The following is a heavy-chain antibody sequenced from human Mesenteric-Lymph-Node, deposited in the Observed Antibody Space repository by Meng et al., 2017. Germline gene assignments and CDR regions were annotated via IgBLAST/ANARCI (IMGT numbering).Heavy chain of an antibody. CDR2: ISSSGGST. V-gene: IGHV3-23*01. CDR1: GFTFSSYS. D-gene: IGHD3-22*01. Sequence: GESLKISCAASGFTFSSYSMSWVRQAPGKGLEWVSGISSSGGSTTSADSVKGRFTISRDNSKNTLYLQMNSLRAEDTAVYCCAKDYVFLEYYNRSGSLRYAFDIWGQGTMVTVSS. CDR3: AKDYVFLEYYNRSGSLRYAFDI. J-gene: IGHJ3*02.